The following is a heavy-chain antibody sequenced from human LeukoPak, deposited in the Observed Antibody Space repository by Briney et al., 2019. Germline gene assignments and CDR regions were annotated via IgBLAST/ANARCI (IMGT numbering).Heavy chain of an antibody. CDR1: GYTFTSYD. CDR2: MNPNSGNT. V-gene: IGHV1-8*01. D-gene: IGHD6-19*01. J-gene: IGHJ4*02. Sequence: ASVKVSCKASGYTFTSYDINRVRQATGQGLEWMGWMNPNSGNTGYAQKFQGRVTMTRNTSISTAYMELSSLRSEDTAVYYCARVGGIAVAGTPDYWGQGTLVTVSS. CDR3: ARVGGIAVAGTPDY.